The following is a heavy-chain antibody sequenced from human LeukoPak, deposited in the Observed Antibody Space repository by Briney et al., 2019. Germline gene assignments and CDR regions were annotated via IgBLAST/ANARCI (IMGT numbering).Heavy chain of an antibody. CDR1: GFTFFNYA. Sequence: GGSLRLSCAASGFTFFNYALIWVRQAPGKGLEWVSAISGSGGSTYYADSVKGRLTISRDNSKNTLYLQMNSLRAEDTAVYYCAKSRLAVAWSMDADYWGQGTLVTVSS. J-gene: IGHJ4*02. V-gene: IGHV3-23*01. CDR2: ISGSGGST. CDR3: AKSRLAVAWSMDADY. D-gene: IGHD6-19*01.